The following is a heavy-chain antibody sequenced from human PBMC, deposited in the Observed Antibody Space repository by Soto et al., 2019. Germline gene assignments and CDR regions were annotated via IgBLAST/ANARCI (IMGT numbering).Heavy chain of an antibody. V-gene: IGHV3-74*03. Sequence: EVQLVESGGGLVQPGESLRLSCADSGLTFRSYWMQWVRQAPGKGLVWVSRINTDGSVAMYVDSVKGRFTISRDNAKNTLYLHMNSLRAEDTAVYDCVRDMQLWYLDPWGQGSQVTVSS. CDR1: GLTFRSYW. J-gene: IGHJ5*02. CDR2: INTDGSVA. CDR3: VRDMQLWYLDP. D-gene: IGHD2-15*01.